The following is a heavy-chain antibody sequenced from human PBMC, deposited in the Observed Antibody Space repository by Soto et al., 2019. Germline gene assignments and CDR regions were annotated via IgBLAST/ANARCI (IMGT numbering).Heavy chain of an antibody. D-gene: IGHD3-10*01. V-gene: IGHV3-9*01. Sequence: DVQLVESGGGLVQPGRSLRLSCAASGFKFDDYAMHWVRQAPGKGLEWVAGISWNSGGIVYADSVKGRFTISRDNAKRSLSLQMNSLRAEDTAFYYCAKACIAVYGFNGMDVWGQGTTVTVSS. CDR2: ISWNSGGI. CDR1: GFKFDDYA. CDR3: AKACIAVYGFNGMDV. J-gene: IGHJ6*02.